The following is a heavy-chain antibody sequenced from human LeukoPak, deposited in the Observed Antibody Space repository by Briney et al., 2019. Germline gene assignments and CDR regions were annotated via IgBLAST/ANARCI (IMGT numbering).Heavy chain of an antibody. V-gene: IGHV4-59*01. Sequence: SETLSLTCTVSGGSTSDYYWSWIRQPPGKGLEWIGFISHSGNTNYNPSLKSRVTISVDTSKNQFSLKLSSVTAADTAVYYCARGQGGSCYYYYYMDVWGKGTTVTISS. D-gene: IGHD6-13*01. CDR1: GGSTSDYY. CDR2: ISHSGNT. CDR3: ARGQGGSCYYYYYMDV. J-gene: IGHJ6*03.